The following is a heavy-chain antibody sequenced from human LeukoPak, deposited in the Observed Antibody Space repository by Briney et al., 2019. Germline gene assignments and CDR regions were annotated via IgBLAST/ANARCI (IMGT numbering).Heavy chain of an antibody. CDR3: ARDDSSGVWGSYRYTLDY. CDR2: ISAYNGNT. Sequence: ASVKVSCKASGYTFTSYGISWVRQAPGQGLEWMGWISAYNGNTNYAQKLQGRVTMTTDTSTSTAYMELRSLRSDDTAVYYCARDDSSGVWGSYRYTLDYWGQGTLVTVSS. CDR1: GYTFTSYG. J-gene: IGHJ4*02. D-gene: IGHD3-16*02. V-gene: IGHV1-18*01.